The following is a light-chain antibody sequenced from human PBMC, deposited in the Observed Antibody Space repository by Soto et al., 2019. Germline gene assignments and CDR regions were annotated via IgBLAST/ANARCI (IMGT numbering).Light chain of an antibody. J-gene: IGLJ2*01. Sequence: SYELTQPPSVSVAPGKTARITCGGNNIGSKSEHWYQQKPGQAPVLVIYYDSDRPSGIPERFSGSNSGNTATLTISRVEAGDEADYYCQVWDSSSEHVVFGGGTKLTVL. CDR3: QVWDSSSEHVV. CDR2: YDS. V-gene: IGLV3-21*04. CDR1: NIGSKS.